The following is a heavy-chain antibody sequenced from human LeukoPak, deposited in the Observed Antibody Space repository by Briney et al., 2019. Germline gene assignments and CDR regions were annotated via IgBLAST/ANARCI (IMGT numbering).Heavy chain of an antibody. Sequence: GGSLRLSCAASGFTFNTYSMNWVRQAPGKGLEWVSSISTSSTYIYYADSVKGRFTISRDNAKNSLFLQMNSLRAEDTAVYYCAKGDPPTYYDILTGQDYWGQGTLVTVSS. CDR1: GFTFNTYS. CDR2: ISTSSTYI. V-gene: IGHV3-21*04. CDR3: AKGDPPTYYDILTGQDY. J-gene: IGHJ4*02. D-gene: IGHD3-9*01.